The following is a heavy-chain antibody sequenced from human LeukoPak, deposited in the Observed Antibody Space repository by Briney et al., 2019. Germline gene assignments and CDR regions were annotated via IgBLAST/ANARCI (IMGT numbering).Heavy chain of an antibody. CDR3: ARDIPVDSRSSVPKPVRDS. V-gene: IGHV3-30*14. CDR2: ISYDGSNK. Sequence: GGSLRLSCAASGFTFSSYAMHWVRQAPGKGLEWVAVISYDGSNKYYADSVKGRFTISRHNSKNTLYLQMTSLRAEDTAVYYCARDIPVDSRSSVPKPVRDSWGQGTLVTVSS. D-gene: IGHD6-6*01. CDR1: GFTFSSYA. J-gene: IGHJ5*02.